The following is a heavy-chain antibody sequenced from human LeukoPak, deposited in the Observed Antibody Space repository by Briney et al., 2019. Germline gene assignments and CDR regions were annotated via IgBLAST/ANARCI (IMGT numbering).Heavy chain of an antibody. V-gene: IGHV1-18*01. J-gene: IGHJ4*02. Sequence: AASVKVSCKASGYTFTSYGISWVRQAPGQGLEWMGWISAYNGNTNYAQKLQGRVTMTTDTSTSTAYMELRSLRSDDTAVYYCASKHVDTGYFDYWGQGTLVTVSS. D-gene: IGHD5-18*01. CDR1: GYTFTSYG. CDR3: ASKHVDTGYFDY. CDR2: ISAYNGNT.